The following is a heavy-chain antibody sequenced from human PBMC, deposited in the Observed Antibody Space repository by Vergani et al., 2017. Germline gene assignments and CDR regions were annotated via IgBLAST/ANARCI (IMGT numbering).Heavy chain of an antibody. V-gene: IGHV1-46*01. CDR1: GYTFTSYY. CDR3: ARDRGVNYGSGSYYNVRYYGMDV. J-gene: IGHJ6*02. D-gene: IGHD3-10*01. CDR2: INPSGGST. Sequence: QVQLVQSGAEVKKPGASVKVSCKASGYTFTSYYMHWVRQAPGQGLEWMGIINPSGGSTSYAQKFQGRVTMTRDTSTSTVYMELSSLRSEDTAVYYCARDRGVNYGSGSYYNVRYYGMDVWGQGTTVTVSS.